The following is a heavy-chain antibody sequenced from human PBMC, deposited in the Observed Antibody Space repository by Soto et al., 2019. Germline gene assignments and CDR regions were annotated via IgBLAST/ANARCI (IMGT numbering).Heavy chain of an antibody. CDR2: IYDSGIT. CDR3: ARDVAHGYTENV. V-gene: IGHV4-30-4*01. D-gene: IGHD5-18*01. J-gene: IGHJ3*01. Sequence: QVQLQESGPGLVKPSQTLSLACTVSGVSVGSGEHYYSWIRQPPGKGLEWIGYIYDSGITNYTPSLKGRVIMSLDRSNNQVSLKLRSVTAADTAVYFCARDVAHGYTENVWGQGTMVTVSS. CDR1: GVSVGSGEHY.